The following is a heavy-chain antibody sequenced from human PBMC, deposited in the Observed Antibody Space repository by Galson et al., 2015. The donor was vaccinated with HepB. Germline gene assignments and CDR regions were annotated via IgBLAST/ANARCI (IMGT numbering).Heavy chain of an antibody. CDR3: AKVRDFDGGLDY. V-gene: IGHV3-30*02. J-gene: IGHJ4*02. D-gene: IGHD4-23*01. CDR2: IRYDGSNK. CDR1: GFTFSSYG. Sequence: SLRLSCAASGFTFSSYGMHWVRQAPGKGLEWVAFIRYDGSNKYYADSVKGRFTISRDNSKNTLYLQMNSLRAEDTAVYYCAKVRDFDGGLDYWGQGTLVTVSS.